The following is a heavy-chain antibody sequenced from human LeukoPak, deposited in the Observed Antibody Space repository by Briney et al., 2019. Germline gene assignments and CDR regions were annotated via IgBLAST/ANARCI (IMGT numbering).Heavy chain of an antibody. CDR2: ISYDGNNK. CDR1: GFTFSTYG. Sequence: GRSLRLSCAASGFTFSTYGMHWVRQAPGKGLEWVAVISYDGNNKYYADSVKGRFTISRDNSKNTLYLQMNSLRAGGTAMYYCARSHYDSSGYYYGFRAFDMWGQGTMVTVSS. CDR3: ARSHYDSSGYYYGFRAFDM. V-gene: IGHV3-30*19. J-gene: IGHJ3*02. D-gene: IGHD3-22*01.